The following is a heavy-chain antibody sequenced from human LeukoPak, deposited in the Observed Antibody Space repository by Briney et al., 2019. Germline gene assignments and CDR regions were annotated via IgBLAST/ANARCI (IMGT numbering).Heavy chain of an antibody. CDR1: GFTFSSYW. Sequence: GGSLRLSCAASGFTFSSYWMHWVRQAPGKGLVWVSRINTDGSNTNYADSVKGRFTISRDNAKNTLYLQMNSLRAEDTAVYYCAKVMGMWFGDYWGQGTLVTVSS. D-gene: IGHD3-10*01. J-gene: IGHJ4*02. CDR2: INTDGSNT. CDR3: AKVMGMWFGDY. V-gene: IGHV3-74*01.